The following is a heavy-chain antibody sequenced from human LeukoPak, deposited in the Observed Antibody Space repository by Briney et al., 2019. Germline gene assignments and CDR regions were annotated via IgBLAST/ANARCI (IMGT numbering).Heavy chain of an antibody. CDR2: IKQDGSEK. Sequence: HPGGSLRLSCAASGFTFSSYWMSWVRQAPGKGLEWVANIKQDGSEKYYVDSVKGRFTISRDNAKNSLYLQMNSLRAEDTAVYYCARETPEMATIWGGFDYWGQGTLVTVSS. J-gene: IGHJ4*02. CDR1: GFTFSSYW. D-gene: IGHD5-24*01. CDR3: ARETPEMATIWGGFDY. V-gene: IGHV3-7*01.